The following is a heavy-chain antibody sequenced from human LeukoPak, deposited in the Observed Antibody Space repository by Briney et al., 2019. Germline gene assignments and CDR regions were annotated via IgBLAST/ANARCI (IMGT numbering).Heavy chain of an antibody. CDR3: ARDGPYSSSSRVVGPRTSGRGGFDY. V-gene: IGHV1-69*05. J-gene: IGHJ4*02. Sequence: SVKVSCKASGGTFSSYAISWVRQAPGQGLEWMGVIIPIFGTTNYAQKFQGRVTITMDASTSTSYMELSSLRSEDTAVYYCARDGPYSSSSRVVGPRTSGRGGFDYWGQGTLITVSS. D-gene: IGHD6-6*01. CDR1: GGTFSSYA. CDR2: IIPIFGTT.